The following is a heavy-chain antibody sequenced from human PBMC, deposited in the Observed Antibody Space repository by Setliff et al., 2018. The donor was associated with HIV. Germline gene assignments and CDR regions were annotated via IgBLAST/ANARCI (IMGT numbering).Heavy chain of an antibody. Sequence: SETLSLTCSVSSGSMTGHYWTWVRQPPGKGLEWIGYLHSLGSSRVSATPNYSPSLKSRITISLDTSKRQFSLTMTSVTAADTAVYYCARCYYNFWSGYPLDYMDVWGKGTTVTVSS. CDR3: ARCYYNFWSGYPLDYMDV. CDR2: LHSLGSSRVSATP. D-gene: IGHD3-3*01. CDR1: SGSMTGHY. V-gene: IGHV4-4*08. J-gene: IGHJ6*03.